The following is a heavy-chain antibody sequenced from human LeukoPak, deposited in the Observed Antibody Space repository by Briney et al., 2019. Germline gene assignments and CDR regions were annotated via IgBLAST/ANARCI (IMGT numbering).Heavy chain of an antibody. CDR3: AKARTTYCSGGSCLIFDY. Sequence: GGSLRLSCAASGFTFSSYAMSWVRQAPGKGLEWVSAISGSGGSTYYADSVKGRFTISRDNSKNTLYLQMNSLRAEDTAVYYCAKARTTYCSGGSCLIFDYWGQGTLVTVSS. D-gene: IGHD2-15*01. CDR1: GFTFSSYA. V-gene: IGHV3-23*01. J-gene: IGHJ4*02. CDR2: ISGSGGST.